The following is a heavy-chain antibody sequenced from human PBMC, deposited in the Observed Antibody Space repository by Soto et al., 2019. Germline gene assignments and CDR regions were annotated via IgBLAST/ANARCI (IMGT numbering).Heavy chain of an antibody. CDR1: GFTFNSYV. J-gene: IGHJ6*02. CDR2: ISYDSTKT. Sequence: LSLSCGAFGFTFNSYVMHWIRPGPGNGLEWVAFISYDSTKTYYADSVKGRFTISRDNSNSALYVQMNSLTGEDTAVYYCARTRSAWSDFHYYALDVWGQGTTVTVSS. D-gene: IGHD1-26*01. V-gene: IGHV3-30*14. CDR3: ARTRSAWSDFHYYALDV.